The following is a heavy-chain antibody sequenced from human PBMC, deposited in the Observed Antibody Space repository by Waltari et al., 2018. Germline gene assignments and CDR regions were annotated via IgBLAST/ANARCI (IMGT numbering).Heavy chain of an antibody. Sequence: QVQLVESGGGVVRPGGSLRISCAASGFSFSSFAMNWVRQAPGKGLEWGATTLYDGSHKDYADSVKGRFTISRDNSNNTLFLQMDSLRREDTAVYYCAKPMGTPYYYGMDVWGQGTAVTVSS. J-gene: IGHJ6*02. V-gene: IGHV3-30*01. CDR3: AKPMGTPYYYGMDV. CDR2: TLYDGSHK. CDR1: GFSFSSFA.